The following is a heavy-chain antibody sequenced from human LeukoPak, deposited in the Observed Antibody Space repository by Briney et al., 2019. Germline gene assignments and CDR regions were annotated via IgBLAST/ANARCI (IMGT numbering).Heavy chain of an antibody. CDR3: ARGPSGYHNT. D-gene: IGHD5-12*01. J-gene: IGHJ4*02. V-gene: IGHV3-23*01. Sequence: PGGSLRLSCEASIFSFDLYGMTWIRQAPGKGLEWISTISGSGTNKHYADSVKGRFTISRDNSKNMVYLEMNSLRAEDTAVYYCARGPSGYHNTGGQGTLVTVSS. CDR1: IFSFDLYG. CDR2: ISGSGTNK.